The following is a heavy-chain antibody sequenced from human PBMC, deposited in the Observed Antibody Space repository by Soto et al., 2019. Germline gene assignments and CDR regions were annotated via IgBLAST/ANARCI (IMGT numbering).Heavy chain of an antibody. D-gene: IGHD3-22*01. J-gene: IGHJ4*02. CDR2: ISWNSGSI. CDR3: ARIPDYYDSSGDYYSFDY. CDR1: GFTFDDYA. Sequence: GGSLRLSCAASGFTFDDYAMHWVRQAPGKGLEWVSGISWNSGSIGYGDSVKGRVTISRENAKNSLYLQMNSRRSEDTVLYYCARIPDYYDSSGDYYSFDYWGQGTLVTVSS. V-gene: IGHV3-9*01.